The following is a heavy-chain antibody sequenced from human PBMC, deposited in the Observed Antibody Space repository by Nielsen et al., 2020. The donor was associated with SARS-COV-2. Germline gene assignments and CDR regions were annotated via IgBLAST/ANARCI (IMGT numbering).Heavy chain of an antibody. V-gene: IGHV4-31*03. Sequence: SETLSLTCTVSGGSIKTASYYWTWIRQHPGWGLEWVGYIYHTGSTYYNAALESRVTISADMSKNQFSLELTSLTAADTAVYYCARDLSQSRDGMDVWGQGTTVTVSS. CDR2: IYHTGST. CDR1: GGSIKTASYY. D-gene: IGHD4-11*01. CDR3: ARDLSQSRDGMDV. J-gene: IGHJ6*02.